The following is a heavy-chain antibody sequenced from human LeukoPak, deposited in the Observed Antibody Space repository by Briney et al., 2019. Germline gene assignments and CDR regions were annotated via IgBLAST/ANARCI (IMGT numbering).Heavy chain of an antibody. D-gene: IGHD3-22*01. Sequence: PGGSLRLSCAASGLTFSNYVMSWVRQAPGKGLEWVSAISGSGRSTYYADSVKGWFTISRDNSRNTLNLQMNSLRAEDTAVYYCAKVLGYYDSSGRGCFDYWGQGTLVTVSS. V-gene: IGHV3-23*01. CDR1: GLTFSNYV. CDR2: ISGSGRST. CDR3: AKVLGYYDSSGRGCFDY. J-gene: IGHJ4*02.